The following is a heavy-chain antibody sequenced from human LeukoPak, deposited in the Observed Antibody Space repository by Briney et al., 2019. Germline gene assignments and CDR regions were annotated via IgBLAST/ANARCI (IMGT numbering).Heavy chain of an antibody. Sequence: PGGSLRLSCAASGFTFSDHYMDWVRQAPGKGLEWVGRSRNKANTYTTEYAASVKGRFTISRDVSKYSLYLQMNSLRAEDTAVYYCTRTHIAQYDFWTASLWGQGTLVTVSS. V-gene: IGHV3-72*01. D-gene: IGHD3-3*01. J-gene: IGHJ4*02. CDR2: SRNKANTYTT. CDR3: TRTHIAQYDFWTASL. CDR1: GFTFSDHY.